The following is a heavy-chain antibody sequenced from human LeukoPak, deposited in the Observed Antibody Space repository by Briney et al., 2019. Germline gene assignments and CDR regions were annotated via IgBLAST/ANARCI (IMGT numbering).Heavy chain of an antibody. D-gene: IGHD3-16*01. CDR1: GFTFSSYS. Sequence: GGSLRLSCAASGFTFSSYSMNWVRQAPGKGLEWVSSISSSSSYIYYAGSVKGRFTISRDNAKNSLYLQMNSLRAEDTAVYYCARHWGALRGYFDYWGQGTLVTVSS. J-gene: IGHJ4*02. CDR2: ISSSSSYI. CDR3: ARHWGALRGYFDY. V-gene: IGHV3-21*04.